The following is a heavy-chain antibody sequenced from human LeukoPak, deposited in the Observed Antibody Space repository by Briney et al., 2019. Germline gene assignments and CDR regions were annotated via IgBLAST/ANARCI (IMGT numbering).Heavy chain of an antibody. D-gene: IGHD2-21*01. J-gene: IGHJ6*03. CDR1: EFTFSRFA. CDR2: LSGSGSAT. V-gene: IGHV3-23*01. Sequence: GGSLRLSCEASEFTFSRFAMSWIRQPPGTGLEWVSTLSGSGSATYYADSVKGRFTTSRDNSKGTLYLQMDNVRADDTAVYYCAKHLGSHSFLFYYMDVWGKGTSVIVSS. CDR3: AKHLGSHSFLFYYMDV.